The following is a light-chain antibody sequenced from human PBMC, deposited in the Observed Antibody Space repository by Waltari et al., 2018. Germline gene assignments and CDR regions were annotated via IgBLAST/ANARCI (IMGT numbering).Light chain of an antibody. Sequence: QLMLTQSPSASASLGASVRLTCTLSSGHSSYPIAWHQQQPEKGPRYLMKVNSDGSHIKGDGIPDRFSGSSSGAERYLTISSLQSEDEADYYCQTGGFGIWVFGGGTKLTVL. CDR3: QTGGFGIWV. CDR1: SGHSSYP. CDR2: VNSDGSH. V-gene: IGLV4-69*01. J-gene: IGLJ3*02.